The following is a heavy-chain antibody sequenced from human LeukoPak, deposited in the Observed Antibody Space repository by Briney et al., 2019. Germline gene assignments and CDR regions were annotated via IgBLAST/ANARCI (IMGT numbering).Heavy chain of an antibody. D-gene: IGHD5-12*01. CDR2: ISYDGSNK. CDR1: GFTFSRFG. Sequence: PGGSLRLSCAATGFTFSRFGMHWVRQAPGKGLEWVAVISYDGSNKYYADSVKGRFTISRDNSKSTLYVQMNSLRADDTAVYYCAREAYSGYEGTLPYWGQGTLVTVSS. V-gene: IGHV3-30*19. J-gene: IGHJ4*02. CDR3: AREAYSGYEGTLPY.